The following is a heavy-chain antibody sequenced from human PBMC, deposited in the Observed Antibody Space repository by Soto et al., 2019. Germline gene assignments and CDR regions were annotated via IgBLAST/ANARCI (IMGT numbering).Heavy chain of an antibody. Sequence: PSETLSLTCTVSGGYISSYYWSWIRQPPGKGLERIGYIYYSGSTNYNPSLKSRVTISVDTSKNQFSLKLSSVTAADTAVYYCARHASGYEFWFDPWGQGTLVTVSS. CDR3: ARHASGYEFWFDP. J-gene: IGHJ5*02. D-gene: IGHD5-12*01. CDR2: IYYSGST. CDR1: GGYISSYY. V-gene: IGHV4-59*08.